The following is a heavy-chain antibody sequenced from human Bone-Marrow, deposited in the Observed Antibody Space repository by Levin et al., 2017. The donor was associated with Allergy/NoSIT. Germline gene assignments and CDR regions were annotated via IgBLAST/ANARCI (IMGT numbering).Heavy chain of an antibody. D-gene: IGHD3-10*01. CDR3: ARVKRPSLGEGDYYLYYGVDV. J-gene: IGHJ6*02. CDR1: GGSISDYY. CDR2: IYYTGST. Sequence: RSQTLSLTCTVSGGSISDYYWSWIRQPPGKGLEWIGYIYYTGSTNYSPSLKSRLTISLDTSKNQFSLKLSSVTAADTAIYYCARVKRPSLGEGDYYLYYGVDVWGQGTTVTVS. V-gene: IGHV4-59*01.